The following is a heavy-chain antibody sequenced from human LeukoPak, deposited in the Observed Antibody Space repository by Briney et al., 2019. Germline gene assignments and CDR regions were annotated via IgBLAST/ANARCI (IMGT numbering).Heavy chain of an antibody. J-gene: IGHJ4*02. CDR2: INHSGST. V-gene: IGHV4-34*01. Sequence: SETLSLTCAVYGGSFSGYYWSWIRQPPGKGLEWIGEINHSGSTNYNPSLKSRVTISVGTSKNQFSLKLSSVTAADTAVYYCARGWSSIPSYFDYWGQGTLVTVSS. CDR1: GGSFSGYY. CDR3: ARGWSSIPSYFDY. D-gene: IGHD2-2*01.